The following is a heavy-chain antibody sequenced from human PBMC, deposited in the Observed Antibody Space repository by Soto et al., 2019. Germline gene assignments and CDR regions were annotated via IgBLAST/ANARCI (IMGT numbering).Heavy chain of an antibody. CDR3: ARLGGYCSSTSCYGYYGMDV. CDR2: FYYSEST. Sequence: QLQLQESGPGLVKPSETLSLTCTVSGGSISSGPYSWGWIRQPPGEGLEWIGTFYYSESTYYNPSLESRVTISVDTSKSQFSLKVSDVTVADTAVYYCARLGGYCSSTSCYGYYGMDVWGQGTTVTVSS. V-gene: IGHV4-39*01. CDR1: GGSISSGPYS. D-gene: IGHD2-2*01. J-gene: IGHJ6*02.